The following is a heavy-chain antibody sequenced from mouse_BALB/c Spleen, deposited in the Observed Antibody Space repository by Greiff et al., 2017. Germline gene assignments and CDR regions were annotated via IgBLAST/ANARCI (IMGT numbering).Heavy chain of an antibody. CDR3: ARANYYGTYFDY. CDR1: GFTFSSYA. CDR2: ISSGGST. J-gene: IGHJ2*01. Sequence: EVQVVESGGGLVKPGGSLKLSCAASGFTFSSYAMSWVRQTPEKRLEWVASISSGGSTYYPDSVKGRFTISRDNARNILYLQMSSLRSEDTAMYYCARANYYGTYFDYWGQGTTLTVSS. V-gene: IGHV5-6-5*01. D-gene: IGHD1-1*01.